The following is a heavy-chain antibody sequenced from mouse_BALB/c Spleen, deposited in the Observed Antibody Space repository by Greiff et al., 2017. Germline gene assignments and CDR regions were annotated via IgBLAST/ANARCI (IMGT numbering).Heavy chain of an antibody. J-gene: IGHJ2*01. CDR2: ISSGGSYT. V-gene: IGHV5-6*01. CDR1: GFTFSSYG. Sequence: EVKLMESGGDLVKPGGSLKLSCAASGFTFSSYGMSWVRQTPDKRLEWVATISSGGSYTYYPDSVKGRFTISRDNAKNTLYLQMSSLKSEDTAMYYCARQNGYYGRDYYDNWGQGTTLTVAS. CDR3: ARQNGYYGRDYYDN. D-gene: IGHD2-3*01.